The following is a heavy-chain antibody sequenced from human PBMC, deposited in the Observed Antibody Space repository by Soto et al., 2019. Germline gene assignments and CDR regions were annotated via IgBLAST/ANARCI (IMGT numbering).Heavy chain of an antibody. D-gene: IGHD6-19*01. J-gene: IGHJ6*02. CDR1: GGTFSSYA. CDR2: IIPIFGTA. CDR3: ARLWLAARGGGMDV. Sequence: QVQLVQSGAEVKKPGSSVKVSCKAFGGTFSSYAISWVRQAPGQGLEWMGGIIPIFGTANYAQKFQGRVTITADESTSTAYMELSSLRSEDTAVYYCARLWLAARGGGMDVWGQGTTVTVSS. V-gene: IGHV1-69*01.